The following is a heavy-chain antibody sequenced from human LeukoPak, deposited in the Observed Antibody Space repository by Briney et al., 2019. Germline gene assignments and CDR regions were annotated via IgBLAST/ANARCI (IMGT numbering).Heavy chain of an antibody. D-gene: IGHD1-1*01. V-gene: IGHV1-24*01. CDR3: ATEGDYSLDY. J-gene: IGHJ4*02. CDR1: GYSLSELL. CDR2: IDHANGAE. Sequence: ASVKVSCKVSGYSLSELLIHWVRQPPGKGLEWMAGIDHANGAEVSAQKVEGRVTMTKDTSTDTAYMELSGLRPDDTAIYYCATEGDYSLDYWGQGTLVTVSS.